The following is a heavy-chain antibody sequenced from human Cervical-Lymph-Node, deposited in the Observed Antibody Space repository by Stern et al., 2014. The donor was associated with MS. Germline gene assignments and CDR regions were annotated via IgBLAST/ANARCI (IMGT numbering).Heavy chain of an antibody. J-gene: IGHJ4*02. V-gene: IGHV3-30-3*01. CDR1: GFTFSSYA. Sequence: EQLVESGGGVVQPGRSLRLSCAASGFTFSSYAMHWVRQAPGKGLEWVAVISYDGSNKYYADSVKGRFTISRDNSKNTLYLQMNSLRAEDTAVYYCAREQYYYDSSGEGDWGQGTLVTVSS. D-gene: IGHD3-22*01. CDR2: ISYDGSNK. CDR3: AREQYYYDSSGEGD.